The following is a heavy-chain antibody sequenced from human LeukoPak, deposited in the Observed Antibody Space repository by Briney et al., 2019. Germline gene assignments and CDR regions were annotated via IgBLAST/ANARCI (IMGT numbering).Heavy chain of an antibody. J-gene: IGHJ4*02. CDR1: GFTVSSYE. D-gene: IGHD1-26*01. V-gene: IGHV3-48*03. CDR3: ARAISGSSFDY. CDR2: ISSSGSTI. Sequence: GGSLRLSCAASGFTVSSYEMNCVRQAPGKGLEWISYISSSGSTIYYADSVKGRFTISRDNAKNSLYLQMNSLRAEDTAVYYCARAISGSSFDYWGQGTLVTVSS.